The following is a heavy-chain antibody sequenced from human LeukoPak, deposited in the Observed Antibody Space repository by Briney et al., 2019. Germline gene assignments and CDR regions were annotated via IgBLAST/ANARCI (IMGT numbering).Heavy chain of an antibody. Sequence: SETLSLTCAVYGGSFSGYYWSWIRQPPGKGLEWIGEINHSGSTNYNPSLKSRVTISVDTSKNQFSLKLSSVTAADTAVYYCARSFYYCSSTSCLDYWGQGTLVTVSS. V-gene: IGHV4-34*01. CDR2: INHSGST. D-gene: IGHD2-2*01. CDR3: ARSFYYCSSTSCLDY. J-gene: IGHJ4*02. CDR1: GGSFSGYY.